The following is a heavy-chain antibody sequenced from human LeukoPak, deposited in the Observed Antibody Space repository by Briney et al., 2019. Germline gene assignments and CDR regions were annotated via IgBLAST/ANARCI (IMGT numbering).Heavy chain of an antibody. J-gene: IGHJ4*02. CDR1: GGSISSSGYY. Sequence: SETLSLTCTVSGGSISSSGYYWGWIRQPPGKGLEWIDSIYYSGSTYYNPSLKSRVTISVDTSKNQFSLKLSSVTAADTAVYYCAKQLGYCSDGSCYFPYWGQGTLVTVSS. CDR2: IYYSGST. V-gene: IGHV4-39*01. CDR3: AKQLGYCSDGSCYFPY. D-gene: IGHD2-15*01.